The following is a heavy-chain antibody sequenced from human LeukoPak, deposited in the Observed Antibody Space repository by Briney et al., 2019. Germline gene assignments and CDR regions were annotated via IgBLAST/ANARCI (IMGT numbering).Heavy chain of an antibody. CDR2: ISRTSSYI. V-gene: IGHV3-21*01. CDR3: ARDPDYYGSGSYYNHYFDY. D-gene: IGHD3-10*01. J-gene: IGHJ4*02. CDR1: GFTFSSYG. Sequence: GGSLRLSCAASGFTFSSYGMHWVRQAPGKGLEWVSSISRTSSYIYYTDSVKGRFTISRDNAKNSLYLQMNSLRAEDTAVYYCARDPDYYGSGSYYNHYFDYWGQGTLVTVSS.